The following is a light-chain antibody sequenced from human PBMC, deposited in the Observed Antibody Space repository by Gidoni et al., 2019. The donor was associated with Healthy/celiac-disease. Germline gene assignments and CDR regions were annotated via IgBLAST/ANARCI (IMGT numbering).Light chain of an antibody. CDR2: GAS. CDR3: QQYGSSST. Sequence: EIVLTQSPGTLFLSPGERATLSCRASQSVSSSYLAWYQQKPGQAPRLLIYGASSRATGIPDRFSGSGSGTDFTLTISRLEPEDFAVYYCQQYGSSSTFGPXTKVDIK. CDR1: QSVSSSY. J-gene: IGKJ3*01. V-gene: IGKV3-20*01.